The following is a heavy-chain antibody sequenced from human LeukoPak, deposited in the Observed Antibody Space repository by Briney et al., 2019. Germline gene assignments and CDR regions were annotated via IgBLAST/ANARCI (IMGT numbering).Heavy chain of an antibody. Sequence: GGSLRPSCAASGFTFSSYWMHWVRQAPGKGLVWVSRINSDGSSTSYADSVKGRFTISRDNAKNTLYLQMNSLRAEDTAVYYCRTIVGATRDAFDIWGQGTMVTVSS. CDR1: GFTFSSYW. CDR2: INSDGSST. D-gene: IGHD1-26*01. J-gene: IGHJ3*02. CDR3: RTIVGATRDAFDI. V-gene: IGHV3-74*01.